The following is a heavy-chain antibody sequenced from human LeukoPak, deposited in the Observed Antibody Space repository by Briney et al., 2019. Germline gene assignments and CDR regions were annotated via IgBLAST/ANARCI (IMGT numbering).Heavy chain of an antibody. Sequence: GGSLRLSCAASGFTFDDYTMHWVRQIPGKGLEWVSSIDFTSRYIYNADSVKGRFTTSRDNAKNSLDLQMNSLKVEDTAVYYCATPAAGPGAEYSLYWGQGTLVIVPS. J-gene: IGHJ1*01. D-gene: IGHD6-13*01. CDR1: GFTFDDYT. CDR3: ATPAAGPGAEYSLY. V-gene: IGHV3-21*01. CDR2: IDFTSRYI.